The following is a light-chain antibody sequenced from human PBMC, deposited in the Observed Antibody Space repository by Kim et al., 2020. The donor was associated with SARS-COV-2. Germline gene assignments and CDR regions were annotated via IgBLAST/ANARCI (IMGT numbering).Light chain of an antibody. J-gene: IGKJ2*01. CDR3: QQSYSTPYT. CDR1: QSISSY. CDR2: AAS. V-gene: IGKV1-39*01. Sequence: DIQMTQSPSSLSASVGDRVTITCRASQSISSYLNWYQQKPGKAPKLLIYAASSLQSGVPSTFSGSASGTYFTLTISSLQPEDFATYYCQQSYSTPYTLGQGTRLKI.